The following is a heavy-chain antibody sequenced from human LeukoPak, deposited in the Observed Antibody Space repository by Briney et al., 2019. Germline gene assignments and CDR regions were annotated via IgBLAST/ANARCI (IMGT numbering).Heavy chain of an antibody. J-gene: IGHJ4*02. CDR1: GLKFDDYA. Sequence: GGSLRLSCAASGLKFDDYAMHWVRQAPGKGLEWVSGISWNSGSIGYADSVKGRFTISRDNAKNSLYLQMNSLRAEDTALYYCASGYSYGLDYWGQGTLVAVSS. CDR3: ASGYSYGLDY. CDR2: ISWNSGSI. V-gene: IGHV3-9*01. D-gene: IGHD5-18*01.